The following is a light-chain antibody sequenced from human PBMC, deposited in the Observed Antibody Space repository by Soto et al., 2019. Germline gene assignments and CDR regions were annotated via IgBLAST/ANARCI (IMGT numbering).Light chain of an antibody. Sequence: EIVVTQSPGTLSLSPGERATLSCRASQSVSSSYLAWYQQKPGQAPRLLIYGASSRATGIPDRFSGSGSGTDFTLTISRLELEDFAVYYCQQYGSSPYTFGQGTNLEIK. CDR2: GAS. J-gene: IGKJ2*01. CDR3: QQYGSSPYT. V-gene: IGKV3-20*01. CDR1: QSVSSSY.